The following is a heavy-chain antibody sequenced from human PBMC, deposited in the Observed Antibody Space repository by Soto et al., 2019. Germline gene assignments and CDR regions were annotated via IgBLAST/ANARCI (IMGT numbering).Heavy chain of an antibody. Sequence: QVQLVQSGAEVKKPGASVKVSCKASGYIFTSYGISWVRQAPGQGLEWMGWISAYNGNTNYAQKFQGRVTTTTDTATSTAYMELRSLRSDDTAVYYCARDFSSGTYPCYFDYWGQGTLVTVSS. V-gene: IGHV1-18*01. CDR2: ISAYNGNT. J-gene: IGHJ4*02. CDR1: GYIFTSYG. D-gene: IGHD1-26*01. CDR3: ARDFSSGTYPCYFDY.